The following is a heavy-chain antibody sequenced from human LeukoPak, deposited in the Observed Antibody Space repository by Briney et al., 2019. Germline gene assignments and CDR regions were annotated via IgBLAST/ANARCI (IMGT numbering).Heavy chain of an antibody. V-gene: IGHV4-31*03. Sequence: SQTLSLTCSVSGVSVSDGRYYWTWISQHPAKGLEWIGYKYYSGSAKYNPSLKSRLTIPIDTPKNQFSLQLSSVTAADTATYYCATPYCSSISCLDVFNMWGQGTRVTVSS. CDR3: ATPYCSSISCLDVFNM. CDR1: GVSVSDGRYY. D-gene: IGHD2-2*01. CDR2: KYYSGSA. J-gene: IGHJ3*02.